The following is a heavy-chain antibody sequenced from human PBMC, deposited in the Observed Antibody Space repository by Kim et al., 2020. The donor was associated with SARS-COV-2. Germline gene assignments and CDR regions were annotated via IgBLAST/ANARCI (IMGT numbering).Heavy chain of an antibody. V-gene: IGHV3-15*01. CDR3: TTAGRSWGAKGKDV. D-gene: IGHD3-10*01. CDR1: GFTFSNAW. CDR2: IKSKTDGGTT. J-gene: IGHJ6*02. Sequence: GGSLRLSCAASGFTFSNAWMSWVRQAPGKGLEWVGRIKSKTDGGTTDYAAPVKGRFTISRDDSKNTLYLQMNSLKTEDTAVYYCTTAGRSWGAKGKDVWGQGTTVTVSS.